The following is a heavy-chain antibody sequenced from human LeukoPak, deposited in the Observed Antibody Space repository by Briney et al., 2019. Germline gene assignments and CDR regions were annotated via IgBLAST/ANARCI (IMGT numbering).Heavy chain of an antibody. Sequence: ASVKISCKASGYTLTTYYMHWVRRAPGQGLERMGVVNPSGGGTSYSQMFQGRLTMTRDMSTSTAYMELRSLRSDDTAVYYCARGFGYGDFDDAFDIWGQGTMVTVSS. J-gene: IGHJ3*02. CDR1: GYTLTTYY. D-gene: IGHD4-17*01. V-gene: IGHV1-46*01. CDR3: ARGFGYGDFDDAFDI. CDR2: VNPSGGGT.